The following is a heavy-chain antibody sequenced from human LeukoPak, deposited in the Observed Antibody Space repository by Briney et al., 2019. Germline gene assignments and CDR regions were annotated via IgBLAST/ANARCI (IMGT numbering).Heavy chain of an antibody. CDR1: GFTFSSYG. V-gene: IGHV3-33*01. Sequence: GRSLRLSCAASGFTFSSYGMHWVRQAPGKGLEWVAVIWYDGSNKYYADSVKGRFTISRDNSKNTLYLQMNSLRAEDTAVYYCARGSGYYGAFDYWGQGTLVTVSS. CDR2: IWYDGSNK. D-gene: IGHD3-22*01. CDR3: ARGSGYYGAFDY. J-gene: IGHJ4*02.